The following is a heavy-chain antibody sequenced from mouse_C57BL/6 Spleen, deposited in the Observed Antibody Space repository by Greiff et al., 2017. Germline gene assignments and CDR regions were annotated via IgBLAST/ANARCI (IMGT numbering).Heavy chain of an antibody. CDR3: AVYCNDGAMDY. J-gene: IGHJ4*01. CDR2: IDPAKSNN. V-gene: IGHV14-3*01. Sequence: EVQLQQSVAELVRPGASVKLSCTASGFNIKNTYMHWVKQRPEQGLEWIGRIDPAKSNNKYAPKFQGKATITANTSSNTAYLQLSSLTYEDTAIYYCAVYCNDGAMDYWGQGTSVTVSS. CDR1: GFNIKNTY. D-gene: IGHD2-12*01.